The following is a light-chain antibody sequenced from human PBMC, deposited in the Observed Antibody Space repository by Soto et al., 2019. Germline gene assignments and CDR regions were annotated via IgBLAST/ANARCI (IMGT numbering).Light chain of an antibody. CDR2: SSE. V-gene: IGLV1-44*01. CDR3: AAWYDSLNGWV. CDR1: YSSIGSNT. J-gene: IGLJ3*02. Sequence: QSVVTQPPSASGAPGQRVIISCSGSYSSIGSNTVNWYQQLPGTAPKLLIYSSEERPSGVPDRFSGSKSGTSASLAISGLQAEDEADYYCAAWYDSLNGWVFGGGTKLTVL.